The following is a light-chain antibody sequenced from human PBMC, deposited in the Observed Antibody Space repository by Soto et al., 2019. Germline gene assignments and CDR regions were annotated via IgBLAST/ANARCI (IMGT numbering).Light chain of an antibody. CDR3: QQYSDWPPVT. J-gene: IGKJ4*01. V-gene: IGKV3-15*01. Sequence: EVVMTQSPATLSLSPGDRATVSCRASQGIGSNLAWYQQKPGQAPRLLIYGASTRAAGVPARFSGSGSGTEFTLTISSLQSEDVALYYCQQYSDWPPVTFGGVTKVEIK. CDR2: GAS. CDR1: QGIGSN.